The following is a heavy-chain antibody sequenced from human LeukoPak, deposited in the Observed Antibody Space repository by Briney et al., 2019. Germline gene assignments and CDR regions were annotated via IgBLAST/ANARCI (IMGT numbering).Heavy chain of an antibody. CDR3: AGEPYYYDSSGLPKY. J-gene: IGHJ4*02. CDR1: GYTFTGYY. D-gene: IGHD3-22*01. CDR2: INPNSGGT. V-gene: IGHV1-2*02. Sequence: ASVKVSCKASGYTFTGYYMHWVRQAPGQGLEWMGWINPNSGGTNYAQKFQGRVTMTRDTSISTAYMELSRLRSDDTAVYYCAGEPYYYDSSGLPKYWGQGTLVTVSS.